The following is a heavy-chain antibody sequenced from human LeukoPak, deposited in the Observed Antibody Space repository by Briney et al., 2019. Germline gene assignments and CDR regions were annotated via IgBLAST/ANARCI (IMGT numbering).Heavy chain of an antibody. V-gene: IGHV1-46*01. CDR1: GYTFASYY. D-gene: IGHD6-13*01. J-gene: IGHJ3*02. CDR3: ARDISFSSSWPNDAFDI. CDR2: INPSGGST. Sequence: ASVKVSCKASGYTFASYYMHWVRQAPGQGLEWMGIINPSGGSTSYAQKFQGRVTMTRDTSTSTVYMELSSLRSEDTAVYYCARDISFSSSWPNDAFDIWGQGTMVTVSS.